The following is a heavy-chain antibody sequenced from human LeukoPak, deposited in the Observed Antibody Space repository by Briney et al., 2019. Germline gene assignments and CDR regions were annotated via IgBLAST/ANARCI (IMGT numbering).Heavy chain of an antibody. J-gene: IGHJ4*02. V-gene: IGHV1-46*01. CDR2: INPSGGST. D-gene: IGHD6-13*01. CDR1: GYTFTSYY. CDR3: ARPSNTGYSSSWYPSPIDY. Sequence: ASVKVSCKASGYTFTSYYMPWVRQAPGQGLEWMGIINPSGGSTSYAQKFQGRVTMTRDTSTSTVYMELSSLRSEDTAAYYCARPSNTGYSSSWYPSPIDYWGQGTLVTVSS.